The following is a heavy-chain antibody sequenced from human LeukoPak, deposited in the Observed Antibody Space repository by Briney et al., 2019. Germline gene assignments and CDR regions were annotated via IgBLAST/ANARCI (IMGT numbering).Heavy chain of an antibody. D-gene: IGHD3-10*01. V-gene: IGHV4-39*01. CDR2: VPYGGST. CDR3: ARGVPLWGFGELLYRARLSGYYFDY. CDR1: GGSISNNIYY. Sequence: MSSETLSLTCTVSGGSISNNIYYWGWIRQPPGKGLDWIGSVPYGGSTYYTASLKSRVTISVDTSKNQFSLKLSSVTAADTAVYYCARGVPLWGFGELLYRARLSGYYFDYWGQGTLVTVSS. J-gene: IGHJ4*02.